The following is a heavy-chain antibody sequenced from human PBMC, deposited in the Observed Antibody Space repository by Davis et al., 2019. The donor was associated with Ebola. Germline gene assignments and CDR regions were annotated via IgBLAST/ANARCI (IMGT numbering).Heavy chain of an antibody. J-gene: IGHJ6*02. V-gene: IGHV3-33*01. D-gene: IGHD3-22*01. Sequence: GESLKISCAASGFRFNTYGMHWVRQAPGKGLEWLAVIWYDGSLQFFADSMKGRFTISRDNSRNTLFLQMNSLRAEDTAVYYCARGLGYYPYGMDVWGQGTTVTVSS. CDR1: GFRFNTYG. CDR2: IWYDGSLQ. CDR3: ARGLGYYPYGMDV.